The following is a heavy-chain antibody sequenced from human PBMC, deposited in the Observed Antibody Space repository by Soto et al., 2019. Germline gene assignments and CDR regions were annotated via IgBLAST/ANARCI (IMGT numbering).Heavy chain of an antibody. D-gene: IGHD2-2*01. CDR3: AREAIPASGYYYYGMDV. CDR1: GGSISSGGYY. J-gene: IGHJ6*02. CDR2: IYYSGST. V-gene: IGHV4-31*03. Sequence: QVQLQESGPGLVKPSQTLSLTCTVSGGSISSGGYYWSWIRQHPGKGLEWIGYIYYSGSTYYNPSLKSRVTISVNTSKNQFSLKLSPVTAADTAVYYLAREAIPASGYYYYGMDVWGQGTTVTVSS.